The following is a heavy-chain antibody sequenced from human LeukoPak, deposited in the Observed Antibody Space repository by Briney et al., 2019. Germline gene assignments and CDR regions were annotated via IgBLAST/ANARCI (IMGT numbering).Heavy chain of an antibody. CDR2: IIPIFGTA. J-gene: IGHJ4*02. Sequence: SVKVSCKASGGTFSSYAISWVRQAPGQGLEWMGGIIPIFGTANYAQKFQGRVTITADESTSTAYMELSSLRSEDTAVYYCASFTVTTRYYFDYWGQGTLVTVPS. CDR1: GGTFSSYA. D-gene: IGHD4-17*01. CDR3: ASFTVTTRYYFDY. V-gene: IGHV1-69*01.